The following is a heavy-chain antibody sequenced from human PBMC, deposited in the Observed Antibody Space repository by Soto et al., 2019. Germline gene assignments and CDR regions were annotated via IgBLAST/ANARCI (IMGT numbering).Heavy chain of an antibody. J-gene: IGHJ3*02. CDR2: IKQDGSEK. Sequence: GGSLRLSCAASGFTFSSYWMSWVRQAPGKGLEWVANIKQDGSEKYYVDSVKGRFTISRDNAKNSLYLQMNSLRAEDTAVYFWSKDLPPYCAFDNWGQGTMVTVSS. CDR3: SKDLPPYCAFDN. V-gene: IGHV3-7*03. D-gene: IGHD2-15*01. CDR1: GFTFSSYW.